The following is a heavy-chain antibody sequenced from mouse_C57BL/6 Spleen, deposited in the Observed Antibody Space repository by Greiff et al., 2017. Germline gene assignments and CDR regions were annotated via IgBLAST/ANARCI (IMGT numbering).Heavy chain of an antibody. J-gene: IGHJ1*03. CDR3: ARQAPTWDVGYFDV. D-gene: IGHD4-1*01. CDR1: GYTFTSYW. CDR2: IYPSDSET. V-gene: IGHV1-61*01. Sequence: QVQLQQPGAELVRPGSSVKLSCKASGYTFTSYWMDWVKQRPGQGLEWIGNIYPSDSETHYNQKFKDKATLTVDKSSSTAYMQLSSLTSEDSAVYYCARQAPTWDVGYFDVWGTGTTVTVSS.